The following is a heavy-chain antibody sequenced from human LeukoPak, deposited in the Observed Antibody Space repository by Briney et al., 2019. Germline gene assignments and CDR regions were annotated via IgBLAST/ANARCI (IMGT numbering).Heavy chain of an antibody. J-gene: IGHJ6*03. V-gene: IGHV3-7*01. D-gene: IGHD3-10*01. CDR3: AREGAGSIGYYYYMDA. CDR1: GFTFSSYW. CDR2: IKQDGSEK. Sequence: GGSLRLSCAASGFTFSSYWMSWVRQAPGKGLEWVANIKQDGSEKYYVDSVKGRFTISRDNAKNSLYLQMNSLRAEDTAVYYCAREGAGSIGYYYYMDAWGQGTTVTVSS.